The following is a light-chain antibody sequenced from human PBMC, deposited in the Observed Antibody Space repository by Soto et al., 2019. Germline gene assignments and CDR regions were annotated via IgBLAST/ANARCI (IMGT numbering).Light chain of an antibody. CDR2: EGI. Sequence: QSVLTQPASVSGSPGQSITISCTGTSSTVGGFNVVSWYQQHPGKAPKVIIDEGIKRPSGVSNRFSGSNSGSTASLTISGLQAEDEADYYCCSYVGATTYVFGTGTKLTVL. CDR3: CSYVGATTYV. V-gene: IGLV2-23*01. CDR1: SSTVGGFNV. J-gene: IGLJ1*01.